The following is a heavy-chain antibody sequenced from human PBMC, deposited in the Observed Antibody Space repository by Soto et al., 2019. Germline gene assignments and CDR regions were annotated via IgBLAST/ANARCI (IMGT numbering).Heavy chain of an antibody. D-gene: IGHD1-26*01. CDR1: GGTFSSYA. CDR3: ASHSGRSPEGQHHYGMDV. Sequence: QVQLVQSGAEVKKPGSSVKVSCKASGGTFSSYAISWGRQAPGQGLEWMGGIIPIFGAADYAQKFQGRVTLTADESTGRDYMELSSLRSEDTAVHYCASHSGRSPEGQHHYGMDVWGQGNTVTVSS. J-gene: IGHJ6*02. V-gene: IGHV1-69*12. CDR2: IIPIFGAA.